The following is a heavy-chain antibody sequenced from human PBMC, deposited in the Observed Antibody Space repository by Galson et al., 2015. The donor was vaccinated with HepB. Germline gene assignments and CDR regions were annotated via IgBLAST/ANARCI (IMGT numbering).Heavy chain of an antibody. V-gene: IGHV1-46*01. Sequence: SVKVSCKASGYSLTNYHFHWVRQAPGQGPEWMGKIFAGADNTRSAERFQGRVTLTRDSSTSTIYMEVSSLRSDDTAVYYCARETPDTYYFDSWGRGTLVTVSS. D-gene: IGHD2-15*01. CDR2: IFAGADNT. J-gene: IGHJ4*02. CDR1: GYSLTNYH. CDR3: ARETPDTYYFDS.